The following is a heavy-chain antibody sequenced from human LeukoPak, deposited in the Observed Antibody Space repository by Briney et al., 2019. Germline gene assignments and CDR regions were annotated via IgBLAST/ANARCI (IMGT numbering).Heavy chain of an antibody. CDR2: IYYTGST. V-gene: IGHV4-59*08. D-gene: IGHD7-27*01. CDR1: GVSISNYY. CDR3: AKGTGDAGYYFDY. Sequence: SETLSLTCTVSGVSISNYYWGWIRQPPGKGLEYIGYIYYTGSTNYNPSLKSRVTISIDTSENQFSLKVNSVTAADTAVYYCAKGTGDAGYYFDYWGQGTLVTVSS. J-gene: IGHJ4*02.